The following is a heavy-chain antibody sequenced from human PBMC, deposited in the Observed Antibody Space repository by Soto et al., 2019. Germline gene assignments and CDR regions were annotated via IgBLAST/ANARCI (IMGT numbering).Heavy chain of an antibody. D-gene: IGHD2-2*02. J-gene: IGHJ5*02. Sequence: SVKVSCKASGGTFSSYAISWVRQAPGQGLEWMGGIIPIFGTANYAQKFQGRVTITADKSTSTAYMELSSLRSEDTAVYYCARVVPAAIHPSFWFDPWGQGTLVTVSS. CDR1: GGTFSSYA. CDR3: ARVVPAAIHPSFWFDP. CDR2: IIPIFGTA. V-gene: IGHV1-69*06.